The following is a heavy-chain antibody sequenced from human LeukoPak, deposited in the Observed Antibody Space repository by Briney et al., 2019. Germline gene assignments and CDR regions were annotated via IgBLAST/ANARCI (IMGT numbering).Heavy chain of an antibody. CDR1: GDSLSSNNAA. D-gene: IGHD2/OR15-2a*01. CDR2: TYFRSKWYT. V-gene: IGHV6-1*01. Sequence: SQTLSLTCAVSGDSLSSNNAAWNWIRQSPSRGLQWLGRTYFRSKWYTDYAVSSKSRITINPDASKNQFSLQLNSVTPEDTAVYYCARDRHFPYYFDYWGQGTLVTVSS. CDR3: ARDRHFPYYFDY. J-gene: IGHJ4*02.